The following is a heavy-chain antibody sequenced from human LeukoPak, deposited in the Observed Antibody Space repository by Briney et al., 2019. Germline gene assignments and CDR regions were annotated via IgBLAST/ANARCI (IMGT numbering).Heavy chain of an antibody. CDR1: GGSISSYY. V-gene: IGHV4-59*08. D-gene: IGHD3-22*01. Sequence: PSETLSLTCTVSGGSISSYYWSWIRQPPGKGLAWIGYIYYSGSTNYNPSLKSRVTISVDTSKNQFSLKLSSVTAADTAVYYCARHARYYDSSGYSFDYWGQGTLVTVSS. CDR2: IYYSGST. J-gene: IGHJ4*02. CDR3: ARHARYYDSSGYSFDY.